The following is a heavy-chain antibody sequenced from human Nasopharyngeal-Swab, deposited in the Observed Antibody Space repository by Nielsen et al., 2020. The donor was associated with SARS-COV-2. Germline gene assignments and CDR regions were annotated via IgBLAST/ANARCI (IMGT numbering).Heavy chain of an antibody. CDR1: GYSFTSYW. Sequence: GESLKISCKGSGYSFTSYWIAWVRQMPGKGLEWMGIIYPRDSDTRYSPSFQGQVTISADKSISTAYLQWSSLKASDTAMYYCVRPEGVATSFKYYFQYGMDVWGQGTMATVPS. CDR2: IYPRDSDT. D-gene: IGHD5-12*01. V-gene: IGHV5-51*01. CDR3: VRPEGVATSFKYYFQYGMDV. J-gene: IGHJ6*02.